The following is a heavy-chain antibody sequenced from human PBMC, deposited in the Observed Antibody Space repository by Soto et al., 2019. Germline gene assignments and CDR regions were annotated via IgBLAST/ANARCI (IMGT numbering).Heavy chain of an antibody. D-gene: IGHD3-9*01. CDR3: AKGRYLDWFWPDNWFDH. CDR2: MRGSGGST. Sequence: EVQLLESGGGLVQPGGSLRLSCAASGFTFSSYAMSWVRQAPGKGLEWVSAMRGSGGSTYYADSVKGRFTICRDNTKNTPYMQMTSLGAEDPAVYYCAKGRYLDWFWPDNWFDHWGQGTLVTVSS. V-gene: IGHV3-23*01. J-gene: IGHJ5*02. CDR1: GFTFSSYA.